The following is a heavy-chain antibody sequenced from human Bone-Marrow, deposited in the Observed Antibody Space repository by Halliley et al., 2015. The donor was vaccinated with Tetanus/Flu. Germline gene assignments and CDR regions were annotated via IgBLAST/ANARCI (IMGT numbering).Heavy chain of an antibody. D-gene: IGHD3-3*01. CDR2: FSYSGSI. V-gene: IGHV4-59*01. Sequence: LEWIGYFSYSGSINSNPSLKSRVTILGDTSKNQFSLNLISVTAADTAVYYCAGFGHYYYYGMDVWGQGTTVTVSS. J-gene: IGHJ6*02. CDR3: AGFGHYYYYGMDV.